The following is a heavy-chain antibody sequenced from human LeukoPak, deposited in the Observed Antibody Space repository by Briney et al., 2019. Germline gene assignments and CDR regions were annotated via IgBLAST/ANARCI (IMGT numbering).Heavy chain of an antibody. Sequence: ASVKVSCKASGYTFTSYYMHWVRQAPGQGLEWMGIINPSGGSTSYAQKFQGRVTMTRDMSTSTVYMELSRLRSDDTAVYYCARGGQQLATDYWGQGTLVTVSS. CDR2: INPSGGST. D-gene: IGHD6-13*01. CDR3: ARGGQQLATDY. V-gene: IGHV1-46*01. CDR1: GYTFTSYY. J-gene: IGHJ4*02.